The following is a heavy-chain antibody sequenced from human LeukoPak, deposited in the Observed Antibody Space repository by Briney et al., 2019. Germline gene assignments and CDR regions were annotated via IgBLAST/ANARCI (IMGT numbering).Heavy chain of an antibody. D-gene: IGHD6-13*01. V-gene: IGHV4-34*01. CDR1: GGSFSGYY. CDR2: INHSGST. J-gene: IGHJ6*02. Sequence: SETLSLTCAVYGGSFSGYYWSWIRQPPGKGLEWIGEINHSGSTNYNPFLKSRVTISVDTSKNQSSLKLSSVTAADTAVYYCARDNIAAAGVPSKNYYYYGMDVWGQGTTVTVSS. CDR3: ARDNIAAAGVPSKNYYYYGMDV.